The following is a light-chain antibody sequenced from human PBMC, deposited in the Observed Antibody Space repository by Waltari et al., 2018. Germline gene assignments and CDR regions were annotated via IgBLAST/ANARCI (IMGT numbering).Light chain of an antibody. CDR3: CAHAGGGTHYA. V-gene: IGLV2-23*01. J-gene: IGLJ1*01. Sequence: QSALTQPASVSGSPGQSITISCTGTSSDVGSSNRVSWYQQHPGKGPKILIYEGTQRLSGVSDRFSGSKSGNTASLTLAGLQPEDEADYYCCAHAGGGTHYAFGTRTKVTVL. CDR1: SSDVGSSNR. CDR2: EGT.